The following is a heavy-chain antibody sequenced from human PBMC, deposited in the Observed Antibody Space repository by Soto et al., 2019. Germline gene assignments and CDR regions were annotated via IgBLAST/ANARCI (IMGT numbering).Heavy chain of an antibody. CDR1: FYTFTSYG. Sequence: GASMKVSFKASFYTFTSYGISWVRQAPVQGLEWMVWISAYSGNTNYAQKPQGRVTMTTDTSTSTAYMDLRSLRSDDTAVYYCARDLVSAAMVIDYWGQGTLVTVSS. V-gene: IGHV1-18*01. CDR2: ISAYSGNT. CDR3: ARDLVSAAMVIDY. D-gene: IGHD2-2*01. J-gene: IGHJ4*02.